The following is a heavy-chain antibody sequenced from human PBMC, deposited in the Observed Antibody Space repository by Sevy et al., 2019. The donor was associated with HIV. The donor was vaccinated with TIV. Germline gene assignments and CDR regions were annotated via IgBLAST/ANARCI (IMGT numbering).Heavy chain of an antibody. CDR2: ISTRSSAI. J-gene: IGHJ6*02. D-gene: IGHD6-13*01. CDR3: ARESASGTPGGVYYYYYNMHV. Sequence: GGSLRLSCAASGFTFSSFSMNWVRQAPGKGPEWISYISTRSSAIYYADSMKGRFTISRDNSKNSLYLQMNSLRAEDTAFYYCARESASGTPGGVYYYYYNMHVWGQGTTVTVSS. CDR1: GFTFSSFS. V-gene: IGHV3-48*01.